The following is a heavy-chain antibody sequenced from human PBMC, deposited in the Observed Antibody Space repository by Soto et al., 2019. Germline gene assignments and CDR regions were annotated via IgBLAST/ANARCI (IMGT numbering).Heavy chain of an antibody. CDR2: IFYSGST. CDR1: GGSISSSRDY. J-gene: IGHJ6*03. Sequence: QLQLQESGPGLVKPSETLSLTCTVSGGSISSSRDYWGWIRQPPGKGLEWIGSIFYSGSTYYNPTLRSRVTISVDWSKNQFSLRLSSVPAADTAVYYCARIQNFYYYYVDVWGKGTTVTVSS. CDR3: ARIQNFYYYYVDV. V-gene: IGHV4-39*01.